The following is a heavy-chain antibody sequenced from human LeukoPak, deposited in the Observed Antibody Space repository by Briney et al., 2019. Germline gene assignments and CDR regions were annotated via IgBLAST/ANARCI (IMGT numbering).Heavy chain of an antibody. CDR1: GFTFDSYA. CDR3: ARDRRAVAVYFDY. CDR2: TSYDGSIN. J-gene: IGHJ4*02. V-gene: IGHV3-30*04. Sequence: GGSLRLSCAASGFTFDSYAMHWVRQAPGKGLEWVAVTSYDGSINYYADSVRGRFTISRDNSKNTVYLEINNLRAEDTAVYYCARDRRAVAVYFDYWGQGTLVTVSS. D-gene: IGHD6-19*01.